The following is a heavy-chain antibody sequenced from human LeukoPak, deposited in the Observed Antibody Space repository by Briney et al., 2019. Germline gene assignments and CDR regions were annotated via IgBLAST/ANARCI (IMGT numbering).Heavy chain of an antibody. CDR3: AKDRIAVAGYFFGY. CDR2: INGNGGST. Sequence: GGSLRLSCAASGFTFSSYAMSWVRQAPGKGLEWVSGINGNGGSTYYADSVKGRFTISRDNSKNTLYLQMNSLRSEDTAVYYCAKDRIAVAGYFFGYWGQGTVVTVSS. D-gene: IGHD6-19*01. V-gene: IGHV3-23*01. CDR1: GFTFSSYA. J-gene: IGHJ4*02.